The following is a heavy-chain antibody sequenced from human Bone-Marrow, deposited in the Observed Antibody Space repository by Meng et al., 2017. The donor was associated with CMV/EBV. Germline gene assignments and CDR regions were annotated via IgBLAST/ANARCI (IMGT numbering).Heavy chain of an antibody. V-gene: IGHV3-52*01. Sequence: GGSLRLSCAASGFTFSSSWMHWVCQAPEKGLEWVADIKCDGSEKYYVDSVKGRLTISRDNAKNSLYLQVNSLRAEDMTVYYCARAPIAARPFDYWGQGTLVTVSS. J-gene: IGHJ4*02. CDR2: IKCDGSEK. D-gene: IGHD6-6*01. CDR1: GFTFSSSW. CDR3: ARAPIAARPFDY.